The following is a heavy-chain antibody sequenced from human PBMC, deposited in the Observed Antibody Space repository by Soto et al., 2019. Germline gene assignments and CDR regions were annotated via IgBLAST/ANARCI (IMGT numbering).Heavy chain of an antibody. CDR1: GGSISSGGYY. V-gene: IGHV4-31*01. D-gene: IGHD2-15*01. Sequence: QVQLQESGPGLVKPSQTLSLTCTVSGGSISSGGYYWSWIRQHPGKGLEWIGYIYYSGSTYYNPSLNSPFTRSVDTSKNQFSLKLSSVTAADTAVYYCASVVVVAATSGYYYGMDVWGQGTTVTVSS. CDR3: ASVVVVAATSGYYYGMDV. CDR2: IYYSGST. J-gene: IGHJ6*02.